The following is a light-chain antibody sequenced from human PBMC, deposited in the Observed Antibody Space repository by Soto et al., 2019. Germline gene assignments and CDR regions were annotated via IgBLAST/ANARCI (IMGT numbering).Light chain of an antibody. V-gene: IGKV3-20*01. CDR3: QQYGSSPPWT. CDR2: GAS. J-gene: IGKJ1*01. CDR1: QSVSSSY. Sequence: EIVFTQSPGTLSFSPGERATLSFRASQSVSSSYLAWYQQKPGQAPRLLIYGASSRATGIPDRFSGSGSGTDFTLTISRLEPEDFAVYYCQQYGSSPPWTFGQGTKVDIK.